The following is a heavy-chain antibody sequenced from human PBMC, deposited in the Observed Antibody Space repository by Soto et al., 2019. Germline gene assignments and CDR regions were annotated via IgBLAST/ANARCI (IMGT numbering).Heavy chain of an antibody. CDR1: GGSISSGGYS. D-gene: IGHD6-6*01. Sequence: SETLPLTCAVSGGSISSGGYSWSWIRQPPGKGLEWIGYIYHSGSTYYNPSLKSRVTISVDRSKNQFSLKLSSVTAADTAVYYCARAYSSSSVDYWGQGTPVTVSS. CDR3: ARAYSSSSVDY. J-gene: IGHJ4*02. V-gene: IGHV4-30-2*01. CDR2: IYHSGST.